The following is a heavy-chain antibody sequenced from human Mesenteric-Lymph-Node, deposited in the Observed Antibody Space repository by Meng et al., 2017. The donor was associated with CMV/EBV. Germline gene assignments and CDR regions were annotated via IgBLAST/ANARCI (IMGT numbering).Heavy chain of an antibody. Sequence: SETLSLTCIVSGDSISSTNYYWGWIRQPPGKGLEWIGNVYYNGDTYYNPSLKSRVTISIDTSKNQFSLKLRSVTAADTAVYYCARDPIFRGIIQVYYGMDVWGQGTTVTVSS. J-gene: IGHJ6*02. CDR1: GDSISSTNYY. CDR3: ARDPIFRGIIQVYYGMDV. D-gene: IGHD3-10*01. CDR2: VYYNGDT. V-gene: IGHV4-39*07.